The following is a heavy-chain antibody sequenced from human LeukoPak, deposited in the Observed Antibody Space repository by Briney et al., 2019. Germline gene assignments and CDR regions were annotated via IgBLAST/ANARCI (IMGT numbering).Heavy chain of an antibody. CDR1: GGSFSGYY. J-gene: IGHJ4*02. Sequence: SETPSLTCAVYGGSFSGYYWSWIRQPPGKGLEWIGEINHSGSTNYNPSLKSRVTISVDTSKNQFSLKLSSVTAADTAVYYCARDRNTIFGVVQKXXXFDYWGQGTLVTVSS. V-gene: IGHV4-34*01. D-gene: IGHD3-3*01. CDR3: ARDRNTIFGVVQKXXXFDY. CDR2: INHSGST.